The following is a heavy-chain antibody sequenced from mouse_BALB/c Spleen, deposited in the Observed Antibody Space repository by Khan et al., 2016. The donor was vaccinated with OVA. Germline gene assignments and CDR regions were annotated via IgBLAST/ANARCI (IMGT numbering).Heavy chain of an antibody. CDR1: GFTFSPYG. V-gene: IGHV5-6*01. D-gene: IGHD4-1*01. Sequence: EVELVESGGDLVKSGGSLKLSCAASGFTFSPYGMSWVRQTPDKRLEWVATISSDGGYTYYPDSVKGRFNISRDNAKNTLYLQMSSLKSEDTAIYYCATHLTGSFAYWGQGTLVTVSA. J-gene: IGHJ3*01. CDR2: ISSDGGYT. CDR3: ATHLTGSFAY.